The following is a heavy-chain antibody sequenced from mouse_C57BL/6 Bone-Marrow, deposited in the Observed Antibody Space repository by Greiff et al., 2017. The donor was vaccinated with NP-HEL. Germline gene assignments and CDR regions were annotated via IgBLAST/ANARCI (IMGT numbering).Heavy chain of an antibody. CDR2: ISYSGST. J-gene: IGHJ4*01. CDR3: ARSPLWLRRNYYAMDY. V-gene: IGHV3-8*01. CDR1: GYSITSDY. Sequence: EVQGVESGPGLAKPSQTLSLPCSVTGYSITSDYWNWLRKFPGNKLEYMGYISYSGSTYYNPSLKSRISITRDTSKNQYYLQLNSVTTEDTATYYCARSPLWLRRNYYAMDYWGQGTSVTVSS. D-gene: IGHD2-2*01.